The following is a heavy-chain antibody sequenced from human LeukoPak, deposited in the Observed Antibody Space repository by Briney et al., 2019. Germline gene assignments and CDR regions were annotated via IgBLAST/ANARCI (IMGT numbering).Heavy chain of an antibody. V-gene: IGHV4-59*01. D-gene: IGHD2-8*01. Sequence: SETLSLTCTVSGGSISSYYWSWIRQPPGKGLEWIGYIYYSGSTNYNPSLKSRVTIPVDTSKNQCSLKLSSVTTADTAVYYCTRSTNLEAFDIWGQGTMVTVSS. CDR1: GGSISSYY. CDR3: TRSTNLEAFDI. J-gene: IGHJ3*02. CDR2: IYYSGST.